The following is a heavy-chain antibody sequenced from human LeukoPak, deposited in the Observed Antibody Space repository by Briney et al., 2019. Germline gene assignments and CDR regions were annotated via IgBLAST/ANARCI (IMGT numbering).Heavy chain of an antibody. CDR2: IYPGDSDT. CDR1: GYSFTSYW. Sequence: GEPLKISCKGSGYSFTSYWIGWVRQMPGKGLEWMGIIYPGDSDTRYSPSFQGQVTISAAKSISTAYLQWSSLKASDTAMYYCARQGNGYNWKAGYYYYMDVWGKGTTVTVSS. CDR3: ARQGNGYNWKAGYYYYMDV. D-gene: IGHD1-20*01. V-gene: IGHV5-51*01. J-gene: IGHJ6*03.